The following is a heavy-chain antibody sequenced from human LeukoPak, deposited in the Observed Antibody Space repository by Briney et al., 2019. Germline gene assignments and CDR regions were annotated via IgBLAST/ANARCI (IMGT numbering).Heavy chain of an antibody. Sequence: GGPLRLSCAASGFTFSSYSMNWVRQAPGKGLEWVSSISSSSSYIYYADSVKGRFTISRDNAKNSLYLQMNSLRAEDTAVYYCARCPITFGGVIVIPSWFDPWGQGTLVTVSS. CDR1: GFTFSSYS. J-gene: IGHJ5*02. CDR2: ISSSSSYI. V-gene: IGHV3-21*01. CDR3: ARCPITFGGVIVIPSWFDP. D-gene: IGHD3-16*02.